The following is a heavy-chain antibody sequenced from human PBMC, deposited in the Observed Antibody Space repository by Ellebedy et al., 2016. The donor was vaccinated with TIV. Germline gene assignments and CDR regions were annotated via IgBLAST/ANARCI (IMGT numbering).Heavy chain of an antibody. CDR2: IYYSGST. CDR1: GGSISSSSYY. Sequence: SETLSLXXTVSGGSISSSSYYWGWIRQPPGKGLEWIGSIYYSGSTYYNPSLKSRVTISVDTSKNQFSLKLSSVNAADAAVYYCARDEDSGIVGVRGAFDIWGQGTMVTVSS. J-gene: IGHJ3*02. D-gene: IGHD1-26*01. V-gene: IGHV4-39*07. CDR3: ARDEDSGIVGVRGAFDI.